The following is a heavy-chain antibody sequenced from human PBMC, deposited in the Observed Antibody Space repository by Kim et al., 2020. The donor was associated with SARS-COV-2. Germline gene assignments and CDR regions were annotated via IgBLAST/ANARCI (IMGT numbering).Heavy chain of an antibody. CDR1: GGSFSGYY. D-gene: IGHD4-4*01. J-gene: IGHJ5*02. Sequence: SETLSLTCAVYGGSFSGYYWSWIRQPPGKGLEWIGEINHSGSTNYNPSLKSRVTISVDTSKNQFSLKLSSVTAADTAVYYCARGSTTVTTFRNWFDPWGQGTLVTVSS. V-gene: IGHV4-34*01. CDR3: ARGSTTVTTFRNWFDP. CDR2: INHSGST.